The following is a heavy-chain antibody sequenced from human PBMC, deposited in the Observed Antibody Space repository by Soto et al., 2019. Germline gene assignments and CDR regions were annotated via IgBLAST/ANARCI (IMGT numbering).Heavy chain of an antibody. D-gene: IGHD1-1*01. CDR3: ARWPQLKPRFDY. Sequence: QVQLQESGPGLVKPSQTLSLTCTVSGGSISSGGYYWSWIRQHPGKGLGWIGYIYYSGSTYYNPCLQSRVTSSVDTSKNPFSLKLSSVPAADTAVYSCARWPQLKPRFDYWGQGTLVTVSS. V-gene: IGHV4-31*03. CDR1: GGSISSGGYY. J-gene: IGHJ4*02. CDR2: IYYSGST.